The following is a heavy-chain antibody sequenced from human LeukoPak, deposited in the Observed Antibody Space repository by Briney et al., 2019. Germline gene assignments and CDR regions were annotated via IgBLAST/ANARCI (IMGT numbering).Heavy chain of an antibody. J-gene: IGHJ4*02. Sequence: SETLSLTCTVSGGSISSYYWSWIRQPAGKGLEWIGRIFPGASTTYNPSLNSRVSMSVDTSKNHFSLRLTSVTAADTAVYYCARGAGYGDYFTFWGQGTLVTVSS. V-gene: IGHV4-4*07. D-gene: IGHD4-17*01. CDR2: IFPGAST. CDR1: GGSISSYY. CDR3: ARGAGYGDYFTF.